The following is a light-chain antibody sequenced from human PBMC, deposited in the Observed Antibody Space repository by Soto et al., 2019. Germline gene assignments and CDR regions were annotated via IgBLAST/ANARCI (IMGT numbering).Light chain of an antibody. CDR2: GAS. Sequence: EIVLTQSPGTLSLSPGERATLSCMASQTVSSSYLAWYQQKPGQAPRLLIYGASSRATGIPDRFSGSGFGTDFTLTISRLEPEDFAVFYCQHYGSSPWTFGQRTKVEIK. CDR3: QHYGSSPWT. CDR1: QTVSSSY. J-gene: IGKJ1*01. V-gene: IGKV3-20*01.